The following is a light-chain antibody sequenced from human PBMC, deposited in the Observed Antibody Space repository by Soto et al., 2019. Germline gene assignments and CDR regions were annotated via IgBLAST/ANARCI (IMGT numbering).Light chain of an antibody. CDR2: EVF. CDR1: SSDVGRYDY. Sequence: QSALTQPRSVSGSPGQSVTISCTGSSSDVGRYDYVSWYRQDPGKAPKVIIYEVFERPSGVPDRFSGSKSGNTASLTISGLQDEDAADYYCCSHAGSHTWVFGGGTKLTVL. CDR3: CSHAGSHTWV. V-gene: IGLV2-11*01. J-gene: IGLJ3*02.